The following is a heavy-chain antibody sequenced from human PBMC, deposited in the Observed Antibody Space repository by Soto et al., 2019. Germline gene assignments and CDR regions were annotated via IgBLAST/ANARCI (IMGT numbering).Heavy chain of an antibody. CDR2: IYYSGST. CDR1: GGSISSGGYY. CDR3: ARGEQQLPRLSLFDY. D-gene: IGHD6-13*01. J-gene: IGHJ4*02. V-gene: IGHV4-31*03. Sequence: QVQLQESGPGLVKPSQTLSLTCTVSGGSISSGGYYWSWIRQHPGKGLEWIGYIYYSGSTYYNPSLKSRVTISVDTSKNQFSLKLSSVTAADTAVYYCARGEQQLPRLSLFDYWGQGTLVTVSS.